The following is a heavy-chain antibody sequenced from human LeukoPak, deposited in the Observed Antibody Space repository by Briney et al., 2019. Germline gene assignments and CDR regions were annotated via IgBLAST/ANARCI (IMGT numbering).Heavy chain of an antibody. CDR1: GFTFNNYA. V-gene: IGHV3-23*01. CDR2: ISGSGGST. Sequence: PGGSLRLSCTASGFTFNNYAMSWVRQAPGKGLEWVSAISGSGGSTYYADSVKGRFTISRDNSKNTLYLQMNSLRAEDTAVYYCAKDGYNDFWSGYDPWWGQGTLVTVSP. CDR3: AKDGYNDFWSGYDPW. D-gene: IGHD3-3*01. J-gene: IGHJ4*02.